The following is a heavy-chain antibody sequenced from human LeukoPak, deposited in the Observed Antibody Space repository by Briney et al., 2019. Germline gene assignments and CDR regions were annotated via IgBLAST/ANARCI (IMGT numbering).Heavy chain of an antibody. D-gene: IGHD6-13*01. J-gene: IGHJ5*02. CDR1: GGTFSSYA. Sequence: SVKVSGKASGGTFSSYAISGVRQAPGQGLEWMGGIIPIFGTANYAQKFQGRVTITADKSTSTAYMELSSLKSEDTAVYYCARDEWSAAAGTSYNWFDPWGQGTLVTVSS. CDR3: ARDEWSAAAGTSYNWFDP. CDR2: IIPIFGTA. V-gene: IGHV1-69*06.